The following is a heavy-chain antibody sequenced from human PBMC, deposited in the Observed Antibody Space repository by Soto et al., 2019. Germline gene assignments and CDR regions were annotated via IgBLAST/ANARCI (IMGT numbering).Heavy chain of an antibody. D-gene: IGHD3-9*01. CDR2: ISGDGVTT. CDR3: AREYYGLLTGYYTDY. CDR1: GFPFSSYW. V-gene: IGHV3-74*01. J-gene: IGHJ4*02. Sequence: EVQLVESGGDLVQRGGSLRLSCAASGFPFSSYWMHWVRHTPGKGLDWVARISGDGVTTYYADSVTGRFTVSRDNAKKTLSLQISGLRAEDTAFYYCAREYYGLLTGYYTDYWGQGTLVSVSS.